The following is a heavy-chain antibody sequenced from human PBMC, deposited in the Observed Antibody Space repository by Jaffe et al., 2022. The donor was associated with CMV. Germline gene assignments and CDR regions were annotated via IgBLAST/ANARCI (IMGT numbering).Heavy chain of an antibody. CDR3: TRAGYSSGWTPPFDY. Sequence: EVQLVESGGGLVKPGRSLRLSCTASGFTFGDYAMTWFRQAPGKGLEWVGFIGSKAYGGTTEYAASVKGRFTISRDDSKSIAYLQMNSLKTEDTAVYYCTRAGYSSGWTPPFDYWGQGTLVTVSS. J-gene: IGHJ4*02. D-gene: IGHD6-19*01. CDR2: IGSKAYGGTT. CDR1: GFTFGDYA. V-gene: IGHV3-49*05.